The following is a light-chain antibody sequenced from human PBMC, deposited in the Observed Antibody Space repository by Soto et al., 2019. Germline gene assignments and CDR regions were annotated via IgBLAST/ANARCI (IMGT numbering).Light chain of an antibody. CDR2: AAS. CDR3: QHGYSTPLT. J-gene: IGKJ4*01. V-gene: IGKV1-39*01. CDR1: QSISTY. Sequence: IQRTHSPSSLSASVLDRVTITFLAIQSISTYLHWYQQKPGKAPNLLIYAASTLQSGVPSRFSGSGSGTDFTLTISSLQPEDFATYFCQHGYSTPLTFGGGTKVDIK.